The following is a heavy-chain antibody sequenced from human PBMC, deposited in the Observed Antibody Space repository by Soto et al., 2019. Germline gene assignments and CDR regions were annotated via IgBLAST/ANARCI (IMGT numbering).Heavy chain of an antibody. Sequence: QVQLVESGGGVVQPGTSLRLSCVASGFTFSIYAMHWVRQAPGKGLDWVAVMSVDGDNKFYADSVKGRFSISRDNPRNTLYRQMDSLRPDDTAVYYCARDQGSTGWSRSPFEYWGRGTLVTVSS. CDR1: GFTFSIYA. CDR3: ARDQGSTGWSRSPFEY. J-gene: IGHJ4*02. D-gene: IGHD6-19*01. CDR2: MSVDGDNK. V-gene: IGHV3-30-3*01.